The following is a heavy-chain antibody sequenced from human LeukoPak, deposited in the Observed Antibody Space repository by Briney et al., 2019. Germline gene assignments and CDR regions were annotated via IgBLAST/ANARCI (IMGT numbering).Heavy chain of an antibody. CDR1: GGSLSGYY. J-gene: IGHJ3*02. V-gene: IGHV4-34*01. Sequence: PSETLSLTCAVYGGSLSGYYWNWIRQPPGKGLEWIGEINHSGSTNYNPSLKSRVTISVDTSKNQFSLKLSSVTAADTAVYYCASDDSSSAFDIWGQGTMVTVSS. CDR3: ASDDSSSAFDI. D-gene: IGHD6-13*01. CDR2: INHSGST.